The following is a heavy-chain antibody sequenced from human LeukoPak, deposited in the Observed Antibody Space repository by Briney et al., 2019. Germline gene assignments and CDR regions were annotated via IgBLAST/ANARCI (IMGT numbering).Heavy chain of an antibody. Sequence: GGPLRLSCAASGFTFSSSEMTWVRQAPGKGLEWLSYIHSTGSPIYYADSVKGRFTISRDNAKNSLYLQMNSLRAEDTAVYYCARRVGGWGQGTLVTVSS. V-gene: IGHV3-48*03. CDR2: IHSTGSPI. CDR3: ARRVGG. CDR1: GFTFSSSE. J-gene: IGHJ4*02. D-gene: IGHD3-10*01.